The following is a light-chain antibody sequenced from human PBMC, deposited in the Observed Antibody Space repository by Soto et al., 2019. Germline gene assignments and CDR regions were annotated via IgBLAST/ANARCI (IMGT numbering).Light chain of an antibody. CDR3: QQYGTSPGFT. Sequence: IVLTQSPGTLSLSPGERATLSCRASQSVSSGFLAWYQQKPGQAPRLLIDGASSRATGIPERFSGSKSGTDSTLTISGLETEDFAVYYCQQYGTSPGFTFGPGTKVDIK. CDR2: GAS. J-gene: IGKJ3*01. V-gene: IGKV3-20*01. CDR1: QSVSSGF.